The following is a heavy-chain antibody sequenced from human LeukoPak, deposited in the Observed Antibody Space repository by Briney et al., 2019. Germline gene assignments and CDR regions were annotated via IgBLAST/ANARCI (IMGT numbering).Heavy chain of an antibody. V-gene: IGHV1-2*02. CDR3: ASKGTTDFDY. J-gene: IGHJ4*02. Sequence: GASVKVSCKTSEYTFTGYYMHWVRQAPGQGLEWMGWISPNSGGTNYAQKFQGRVTMTSDTSISTAYMELSRLRSDDTAVYYCASKGTTDFDYWGQGTLVTVSS. CDR2: ISPNSGGT. D-gene: IGHD1-7*01. CDR1: EYTFTGYY.